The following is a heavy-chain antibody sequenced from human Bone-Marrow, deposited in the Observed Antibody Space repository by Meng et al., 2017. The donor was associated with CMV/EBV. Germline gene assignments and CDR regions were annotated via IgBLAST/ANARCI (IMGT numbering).Heavy chain of an antibody. J-gene: IGHJ6*02. CDR2: IYYSGST. CDR1: GGSISSSSYY. CDR3: ARPGYCSGGSCPTGPYYYYGMDV. V-gene: IGHV4-39*01. Sequence: SETLSLTCTVSGGSISSSSYYWGWIRQPPGKGLEWIGSIYYSGSTYYNPSLKSRVTISVDTSKNQFSLKLSSVTAADTAVYYCARPGYCSGGSCPTGPYYYYGMDVWGQGPTVTVSS. D-gene: IGHD2-15*01.